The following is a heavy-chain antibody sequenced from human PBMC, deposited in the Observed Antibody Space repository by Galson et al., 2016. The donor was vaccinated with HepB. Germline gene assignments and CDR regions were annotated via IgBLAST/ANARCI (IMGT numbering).Heavy chain of an antibody. CDR3: TTGTSLDLFLYPLDY. Sequence: SPRLSCAASGFTFGASTMHWVRQASGKGLEWVGRIRGNTHNYATSYAASVRGRFTISRDDSNTTTYLQMNSLETEDTAVYYCTTGTSLDLFLYPLDYWGQGTLVTVSS. CDR1: GFTFGAST. J-gene: IGHJ4*02. CDR2: IRGNTHNYAT. D-gene: IGHD3-9*01. V-gene: IGHV3-73*01.